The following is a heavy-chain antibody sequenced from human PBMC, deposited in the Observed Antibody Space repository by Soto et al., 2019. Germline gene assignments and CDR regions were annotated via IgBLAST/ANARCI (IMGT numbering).Heavy chain of an antibody. V-gene: IGHV3-21*01. CDR1: GFTFSSYS. CDR2: ISSSSSYI. J-gene: IGHJ4*02. Sequence: EVQLVESGGGLVKPGGSLRLSCAASGFTFSSYSMNWVRQAPGKGLEWVSSISSSSSYIYYADSVKGRFTISRDNAQHSLYLQMNSLRAEDTAVYYCARAASSYYYDSSGYYSVVWGQGTLVTVSS. D-gene: IGHD3-22*01. CDR3: ARAASSYYYDSSGYYSVV.